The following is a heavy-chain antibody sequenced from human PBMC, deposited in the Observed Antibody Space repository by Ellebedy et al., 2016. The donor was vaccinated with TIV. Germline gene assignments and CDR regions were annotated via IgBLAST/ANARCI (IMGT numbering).Heavy chain of an antibody. CDR3: ARGLRFGGLDV. D-gene: IGHD3-10*01. Sequence: AASVKVSCKASGYSLTSNGFSWVLHAPGPGSAWSGGICAYNGNTNYAQKFQGRVTMTTDTSTSTVYMDPRSLRYDDKDVDYCARGLRFGGLDVWGQGTTVTVSS. J-gene: IGHJ6*02. CDR1: GYSLTSNG. CDR2: ICAYNGNT. V-gene: IGHV1-18*01.